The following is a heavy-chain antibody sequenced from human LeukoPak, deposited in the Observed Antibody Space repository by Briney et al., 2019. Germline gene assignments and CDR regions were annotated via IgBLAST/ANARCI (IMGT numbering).Heavy chain of an antibody. CDR2: INPSDGST. Sequence: ASVKVSCKASGYTFTSFYIQWVRQAPGQGLEWMGIINPSDGSTSYAQKFQGRVTMTEDTSTDTAYMELSSLRSEDTAVYYCATESLKVVVPAAIGLYYYGMDVWGQGTTVTVSS. CDR1: GYTFTSFY. D-gene: IGHD2-2*02. J-gene: IGHJ6*02. CDR3: ATESLKVVVPAAIGLYYYGMDV. V-gene: IGHV1-46*01.